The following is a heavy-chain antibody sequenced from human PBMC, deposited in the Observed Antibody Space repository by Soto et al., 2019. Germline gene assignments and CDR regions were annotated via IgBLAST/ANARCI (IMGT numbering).Heavy chain of an antibody. Sequence: ASVKVSCKASGYTFTSYGISWVRQAPGQGLEWMGWISAYNGNTNYAQKLQGRVTMTTDTSTSTAYMELRSLRSDDTAVYYCARDPLITGTDPENWFDPWGQGTLVTVSS. CDR3: ARDPLITGTDPENWFDP. CDR2: ISAYNGNT. J-gene: IGHJ5*02. V-gene: IGHV1-18*01. CDR1: GYTFTSYG. D-gene: IGHD1-7*01.